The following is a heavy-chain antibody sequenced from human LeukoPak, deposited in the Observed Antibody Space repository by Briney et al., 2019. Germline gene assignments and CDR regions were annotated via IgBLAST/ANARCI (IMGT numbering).Heavy chain of an antibody. CDR3: TSRITMVRGVIEPVDY. CDR1: GFTFSGSA. D-gene: IGHD3-10*01. J-gene: IGHJ4*02. Sequence: PGGSLKLSCAASGFTFSGSAMHWVCQASGKGLEWIGRIRSKANSYATTYPASVKGRFTISRDDSNNTAYLQMNGLKTEDTAVYYCTSRITMVRGVIEPVDYWGQGTLVTVSS. V-gene: IGHV3-73*01. CDR2: IRSKANSYAT.